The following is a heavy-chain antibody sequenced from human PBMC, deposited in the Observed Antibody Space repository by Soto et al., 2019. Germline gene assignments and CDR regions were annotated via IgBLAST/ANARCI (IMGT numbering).Heavy chain of an antibody. CDR1: GASISNGDYY. Sequence: QVQLQESGPGLVKPSQTLSLTCTVSGASISNGDYYWSWIRQPPGKGLEWIGYIYYTGSTYYNPSLKSRVTISVDTSKNQVSLKLSSVTAADTAVYYCARDPTPLDYGMDVWGQGTTVTVSS. V-gene: IGHV4-30-4*01. CDR3: ARDPTPLDYGMDV. J-gene: IGHJ6*02. CDR2: IYYTGST.